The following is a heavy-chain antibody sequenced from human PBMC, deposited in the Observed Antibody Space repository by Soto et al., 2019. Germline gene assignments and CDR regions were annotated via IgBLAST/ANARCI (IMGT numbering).Heavy chain of an antibody. Sequence: ASVKVSCKASGYTFTGYYMHWVRQAPGQGLEWMGWINPNSGGTNYAQKFQGWVTMTRDTSISTAYMELSRLRSDDTAVYYCARSSTYGEKKEGDDFVVVPATPYYYYGMDVWGQGTTVTVSS. CDR1: GYTFTGYY. V-gene: IGHV1-2*04. D-gene: IGHD2-2*01. CDR3: ARSSTYGEKKEGDDFVVVPATPYYYYGMDV. CDR2: INPNSGGT. J-gene: IGHJ6*02.